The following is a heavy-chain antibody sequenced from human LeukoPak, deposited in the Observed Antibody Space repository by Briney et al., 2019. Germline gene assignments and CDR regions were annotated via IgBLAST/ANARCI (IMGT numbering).Heavy chain of an antibody. CDR2: IYTSGST. Sequence: SETLSLTGTVSGGSISSYYWSWIRQPAGKGLEWIGRIYTSGSTNYNPSLKSRLSMSVDTSKNEFSLKLSSVTAADTAVYYCARDTRGYCSSASCYSEGYYHYYMDVWGKGTTVTVSS. CDR1: GGSISSYY. D-gene: IGHD2-2*01. V-gene: IGHV4-4*07. CDR3: ARDTRGYCSSASCYSEGYYHYYMDV. J-gene: IGHJ6*03.